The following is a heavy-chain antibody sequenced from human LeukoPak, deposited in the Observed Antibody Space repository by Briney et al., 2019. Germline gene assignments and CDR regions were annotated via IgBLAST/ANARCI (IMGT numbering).Heavy chain of an antibody. CDR1: GASISSSNYY. D-gene: IGHD3-10*01. CDR3: ARYYYGSGTYYFDY. CDR2: INHSGST. V-gene: IGHV4-39*07. Sequence: PSETLSLTCAVSGASISSSNYYWSWIRQPPGKGLEWIGEINHSGSTNYNPSLKSRVTMSVDTSKNQFSLKLSSVTAADTAVYYCARYYYGSGTYYFDYWGQGTLVTVSS. J-gene: IGHJ4*01.